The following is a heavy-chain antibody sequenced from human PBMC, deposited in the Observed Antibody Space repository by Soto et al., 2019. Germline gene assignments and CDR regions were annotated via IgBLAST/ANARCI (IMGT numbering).Heavy chain of an antibody. CDR1: GFTFSNAW. CDR3: TTDGFLPTYYYYYYGMDV. Sequence: GGSLRLSCAASGFTFSNAWMSWVRQAPGKGLEWVGRIKSKTDGGTTDYATPVKGRFTISRDDSKNTLYLQMNSLKTEDTAVYYCTTDGFLPTYYYYYYGMDVWGQGTTVTVSS. CDR2: IKSKTDGGTT. V-gene: IGHV3-15*01. D-gene: IGHD3-10*01. J-gene: IGHJ6*02.